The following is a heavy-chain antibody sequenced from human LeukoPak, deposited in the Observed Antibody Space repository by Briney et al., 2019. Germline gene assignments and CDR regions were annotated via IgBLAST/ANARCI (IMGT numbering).Heavy chain of an antibody. J-gene: IGHJ4*02. V-gene: IGHV4-39*01. Sequence: SETLSLTCTVSGDSISSSNYFWGWIRQPPGKGLEWIGSIYYSGSTYYNPSLKSRVTISLDTSKNQFSLTLSSVPAADTAVYYCIGHSTSSTFSWGQGTLVTVSS. CDR3: IGHSTSSTFS. CDR1: GDSISSSNYF. D-gene: IGHD2-2*01. CDR2: IYYSGST.